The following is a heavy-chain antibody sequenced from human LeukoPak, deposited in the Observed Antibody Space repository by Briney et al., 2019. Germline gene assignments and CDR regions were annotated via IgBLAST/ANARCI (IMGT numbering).Heavy chain of an antibody. J-gene: IGHJ3*02. CDR3: ARDLYYDSSGYYSDHAFDI. Sequence: PGGSLRLSCAASGFRFSYYSMNWVRQAPGKGLEWVSYISSSSSTIYYADSVKGRFTISRDNAKNSLYLQMNSLRAEDTAVYYCARDLYYDSSGYYSDHAFDIWGQGTMVTVSS. CDR2: ISSSSSTI. V-gene: IGHV3-48*04. CDR1: GFRFSYYS. D-gene: IGHD3-22*01.